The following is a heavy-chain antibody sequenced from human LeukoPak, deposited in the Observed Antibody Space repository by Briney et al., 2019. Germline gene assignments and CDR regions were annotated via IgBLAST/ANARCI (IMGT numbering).Heavy chain of an antibody. V-gene: IGHV4-34*01. CDR3: ARRYCSSTSCYRGYYYHYMDV. D-gene: IGHD2-2*02. CDR2: INHSGST. Sequence: SETLSLTCAVYGGSFSGYYWSWIRQPPGKGLEWIGEINHSGSTNYNPSLKSRVTISVDTSKNQFSLKLSSVTAADTAVYYCARRYCSSTSCYRGYYYHYMDVWGKGTTVTVSS. J-gene: IGHJ6*03. CDR1: GGSFSGYY.